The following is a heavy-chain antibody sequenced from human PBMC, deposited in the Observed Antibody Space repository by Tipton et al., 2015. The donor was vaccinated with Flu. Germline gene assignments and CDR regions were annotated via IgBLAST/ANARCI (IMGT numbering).Heavy chain of an antibody. CDR1: GFTFSSYA. Sequence: SLRLSCAASGFTFSSYAMSWVRQAPGKGLEWVSAISGSGGSTYYADSVKGRFTISRDNSKNTLYLQMNSLRAEDTAVYYCARDGPFGVVIPFDAFDIWGQGTMVTVSS. V-gene: IGHV3-23*01. D-gene: IGHD3-3*01. J-gene: IGHJ3*02. CDR3: ARDGPFGVVIPFDAFDI. CDR2: ISGSGGST.